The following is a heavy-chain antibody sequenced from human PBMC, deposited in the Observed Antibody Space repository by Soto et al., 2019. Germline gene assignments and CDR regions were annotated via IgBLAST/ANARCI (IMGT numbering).Heavy chain of an antibody. Sequence: QVQLVQSGAEVKKPGASVKVSCKASGYTFTSYGISWVRQAPGQGLEWMGWISAYNGNTNYAQKLQGRVTMTTDTSTSTAYMELRSLRSDDTAVYYCARTVGYCSSTSCHARRFGLGYWGQGTLVTVSS. CDR2: ISAYNGNT. J-gene: IGHJ4*02. D-gene: IGHD2-2*01. CDR1: GYTFTSYG. CDR3: ARTVGYCSSTSCHARRFGLGY. V-gene: IGHV1-18*01.